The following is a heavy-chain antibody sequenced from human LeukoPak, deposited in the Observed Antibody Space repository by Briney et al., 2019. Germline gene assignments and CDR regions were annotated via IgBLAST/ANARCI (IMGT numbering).Heavy chain of an antibody. CDR2: INPSGGST. J-gene: IGHJ5*02. V-gene: IGHV1-46*01. D-gene: IGHD1-26*01. CDR3: ASEVGATGNDWFDT. CDR1: GYAFTSYY. Sequence: ASVKVSCKASGYAFTSYYMHLVPQAPGQGLEWMGIINPSGGSTTYAQKFQGRVTLTSDTSTSTVYMDLSGLRFDDTAVYYCASEVGATGNDWFDTWGQGTLVTVSS.